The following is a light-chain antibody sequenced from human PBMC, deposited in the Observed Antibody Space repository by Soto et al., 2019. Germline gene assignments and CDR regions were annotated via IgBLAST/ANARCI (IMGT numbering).Light chain of an antibody. CDR1: QSISIW. J-gene: IGKJ5*01. CDR2: DAS. CDR3: QQFHSFPVT. V-gene: IGKV1-5*01. Sequence: DIQMTQSPSTLSASTGDRVTITCRASQSISIWLAWYQQRPGKAPKLLISDASTQESGVPSRFTGSGSGTEFTLTISNLQPDDFATYYCQQFHSFPVTFGQGTRLEIK.